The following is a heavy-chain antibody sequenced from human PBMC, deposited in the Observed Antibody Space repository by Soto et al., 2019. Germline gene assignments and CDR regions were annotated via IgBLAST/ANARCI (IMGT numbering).Heavy chain of an antibody. J-gene: IGHJ5*02. CDR1: GYTFTSYG. CDR2: ISAYNGNT. Sequence: QVPLVQSGAEVKKPGASVKVSCKASGYTFTSYGISWVRQAPGQGLEWMGWISAYNGNTNYAQKLQGRVTMTTDTSTSTAYMELRSLRSDDTAVYYCARVTGVGSYYNDKNWFDPWGQGTLVTVSS. D-gene: IGHD3-10*01. CDR3: ARVTGVGSYYNDKNWFDP. V-gene: IGHV1-18*01.